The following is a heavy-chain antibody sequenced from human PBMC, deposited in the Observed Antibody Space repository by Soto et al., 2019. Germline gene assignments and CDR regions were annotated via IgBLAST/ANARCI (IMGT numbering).Heavy chain of an antibody. Sequence: ASVKVSCKASGYTFTSYGISWVRQAPGQGLERMGWISAYNGNTNYAQKLQGRVTMTTDTSTSTAYMELRSLRSDDTAVYYCARADRSVVVVADAFDIWGQGTMVTVSS. CDR1: GYTFTSYG. CDR3: ARADRSVVVVADAFDI. V-gene: IGHV1-18*01. J-gene: IGHJ3*02. CDR2: ISAYNGNT. D-gene: IGHD2-15*01.